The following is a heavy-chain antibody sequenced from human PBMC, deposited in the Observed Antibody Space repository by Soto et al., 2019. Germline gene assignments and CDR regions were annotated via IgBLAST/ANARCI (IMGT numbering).Heavy chain of an antibody. J-gene: IGHJ4*02. CDR3: ARDKWVAVAGSFDY. D-gene: IGHD6-19*01. CDR2: ISGYKGDT. CDR1: GYTFSNYG. V-gene: IGHV1-18*01. Sequence: ASVKVSCKTSGYTFSNYGVSWVRQAPGQGLEWMGWISGYKGDTNFAQKFQGRVTMTTDTSTSTAYMELRSLTPDDTAVCYCARDKWVAVAGSFDYWGQGSLVTVSS.